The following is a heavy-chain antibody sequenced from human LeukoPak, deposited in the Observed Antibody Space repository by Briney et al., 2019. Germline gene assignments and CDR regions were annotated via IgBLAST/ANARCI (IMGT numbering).Heavy chain of an antibody. CDR2: IRYDGSNK. D-gene: IGHD2-2*02. V-gene: IGHV3-30*02. Sequence: QAGGSLRLSCAASGFTFSSYGMHWVRQAPGKGLEWVAFIRYDGSNKYYADSVKGRFTISRDNSKNTLYLQMNSLRAEDTAVYYCAKDYCSSTSCYIWSSPDYWGQGTLVTVTS. CDR1: GFTFSSYG. J-gene: IGHJ4*02. CDR3: AKDYCSSTSCYIWSSPDY.